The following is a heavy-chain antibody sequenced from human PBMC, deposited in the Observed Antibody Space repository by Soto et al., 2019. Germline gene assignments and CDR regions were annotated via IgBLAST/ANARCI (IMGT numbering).Heavy chain of an antibody. CDR2: ISSSGSTI. CDR3: ARDLTGYCSSTSCSTPWFDP. CDR1: GFTFSDYY. J-gene: IGHJ5*02. D-gene: IGHD2-2*02. V-gene: IGHV3-11*01. Sequence: QVQLVESGGGLVKPGGSLRLSCAASGFTFSDYYMSWIRQAPGKGLEWVSYISSSGSTIYYADSVKGRFTISRDNAKNSLYLQMNSLRAEDTAVYYCARDLTGYCSSTSCSTPWFDPWGQGTLVTVSS.